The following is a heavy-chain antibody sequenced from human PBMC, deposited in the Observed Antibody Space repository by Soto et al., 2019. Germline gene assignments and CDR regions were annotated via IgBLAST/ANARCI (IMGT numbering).Heavy chain of an antibody. V-gene: IGHV3-48*01. CDR2: ISTTSSTI. J-gene: IGHJ4*02. Sequence: ESGGGLVQPGGSLSLSCAASGFTFSSYSMNWARQAPGKGLEWVSYISTTSSTIYYADSVKGRFTISRDNAKNSLYLQMNSLRGEDTAVYYCARGYRSFDYWGQGTLVTVSS. CDR3: ARGYRSFDY. D-gene: IGHD1-1*01. CDR1: GFTFSSYS.